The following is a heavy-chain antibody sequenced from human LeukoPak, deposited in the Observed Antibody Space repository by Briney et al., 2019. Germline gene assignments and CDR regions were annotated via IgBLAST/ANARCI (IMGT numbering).Heavy chain of an antibody. D-gene: IGHD2-2*01. Sequence: PSETLSLTCTVSGGSISSYYWSWIRQPPGKGLEWIGYIYYSGSTNYNPSLKSRVTISVDTSKNQFSLKLRSVTAADTAVYYCAKGYCRGNSCYDDRGAFDYWGQGTLVTVSS. J-gene: IGHJ4*02. CDR2: IYYSGST. V-gene: IGHV4-59*01. CDR3: AKGYCRGNSCYDDRGAFDY. CDR1: GGSISSYY.